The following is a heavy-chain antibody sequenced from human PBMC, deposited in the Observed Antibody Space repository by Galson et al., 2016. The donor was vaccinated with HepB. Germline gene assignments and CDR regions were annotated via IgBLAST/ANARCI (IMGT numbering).Heavy chain of an antibody. D-gene: IGHD4-17*01. Sequence: SVKVSCKASGYTFTNYDINWVRQATGQGLEWMGWMNPNTPNTGYAQKFQGRVTLTDDTSTDTAYMDLTSLRSEDTAVYYCATSDIDYGDGSGIDAFDLWGQGTMVTVSA. CDR1: GYTFTNYD. V-gene: IGHV1-8*01. J-gene: IGHJ3*01. CDR3: ATSDIDYGDGSGIDAFDL. CDR2: MNPNTPNT.